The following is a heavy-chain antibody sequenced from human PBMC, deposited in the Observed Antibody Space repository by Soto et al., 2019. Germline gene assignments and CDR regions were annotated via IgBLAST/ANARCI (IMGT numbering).Heavy chain of an antibody. J-gene: IGHJ4*02. D-gene: IGHD2-2*01. CDR1: GYSFTSYW. Sequence: GASLKISCEGSGYSFTSYWIGWVRQMPGKGLEWMGIIYPGDSDTRYSPSFQGQVTISADKSISTAYLQWSSLKASDTAMYYWARPLSVPAIVDYWGQGTLVTVSS. V-gene: IGHV5-51*01. CDR2: IYPGDSDT. CDR3: ARPLSVPAIVDY.